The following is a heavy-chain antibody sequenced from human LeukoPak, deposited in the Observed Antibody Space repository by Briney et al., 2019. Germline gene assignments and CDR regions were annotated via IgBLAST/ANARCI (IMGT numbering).Heavy chain of an antibody. CDR2: ISSSSSYI. J-gene: IGHJ5*02. V-gene: IGHV3-21*01. D-gene: IGHD2-15*01. Sequence: GGSLRLSCAASGFTFSSYSMNWVRQAPGKGLEWVSSISSSSSYIYYADSVKGRFTISRDNAKNSLYLQMNSLRAEDTAVYYCTREGYYSGGSCYGDWFDPWGQGTLVTVSS. CDR3: TREGYYSGGSCYGDWFDP. CDR1: GFTFSSYS.